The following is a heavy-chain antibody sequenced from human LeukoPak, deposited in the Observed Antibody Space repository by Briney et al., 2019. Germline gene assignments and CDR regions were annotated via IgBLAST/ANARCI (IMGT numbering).Heavy chain of an antibody. Sequence: PGGSLRLSCAASGFTFSSYGMHWVRQAPGKGLKWVAFIRYDGSNKYYADSVKGRFTISRDNSKNTLYLQMNSLRAEDTAVYYCAKDPQKWESYFDYWGQGTLVTVSS. CDR3: AKDPQKWESYFDY. CDR2: IRYDGSNK. J-gene: IGHJ4*02. CDR1: GFTFSSYG. D-gene: IGHD1-26*01. V-gene: IGHV3-30*02.